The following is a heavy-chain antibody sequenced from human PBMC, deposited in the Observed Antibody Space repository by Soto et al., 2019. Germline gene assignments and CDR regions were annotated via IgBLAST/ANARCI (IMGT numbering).Heavy chain of an antibody. D-gene: IGHD6-19*01. CDR2: IYSGGST. Sequence: ESGGGLVQPGGSLRLSCAASGFTVSSNYMSWVRQAPGKGLEWVSVIYSGGSTYYADSVKGRFTISRDNSKNTLYLQMNSLRAEDTAVYYCAAAVAGTGFDYWGQGTLVTVSS. CDR1: GFTVSSNY. V-gene: IGHV3-66*01. J-gene: IGHJ4*02. CDR3: AAAVAGTGFDY.